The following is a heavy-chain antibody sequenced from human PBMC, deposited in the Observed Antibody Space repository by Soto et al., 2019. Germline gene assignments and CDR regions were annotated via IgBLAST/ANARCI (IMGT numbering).Heavy chain of an antibody. J-gene: IGHJ6*02. D-gene: IGHD2-2*03. CDR1: GFTFSSCA. V-gene: IGHV3-64D*06. CDR3: VKPGGYCSSTSCYFYYYYGMDV. Sequence: GGSLRLSCSASGFTFSSCAMHWVRQAPGKGLEYVSAISSNGGSTYYADSVKGRFTISRDNSKNTLYLQMSSLRAEDTAVYYCVKPGGYCSSTSCYFYYYYGMDVWGQGTTVTVSS. CDR2: ISSNGGST.